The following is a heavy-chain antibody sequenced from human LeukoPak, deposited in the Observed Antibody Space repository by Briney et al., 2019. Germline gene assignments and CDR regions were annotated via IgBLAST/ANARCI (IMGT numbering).Heavy chain of an antibody. CDR3: ASNIYGYADWFDP. CDR2: INQDGGEK. Sequence: GGSLRLSCADSGFTFSSYWMNWVRQAPGKGLEWLANINQDGGEKYYVDSVKGRFTISRDNAKNSLYLQINSLRVEDTAVYYCASNIYGYADWFDPWGQGTLVTVSS. CDR1: GFTFSSYW. V-gene: IGHV3-7*01. D-gene: IGHD5-18*01. J-gene: IGHJ5*02.